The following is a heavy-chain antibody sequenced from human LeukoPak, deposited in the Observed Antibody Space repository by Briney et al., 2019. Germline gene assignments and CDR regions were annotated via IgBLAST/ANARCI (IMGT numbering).Heavy chain of an antibody. Sequence: SETLSLTSTVPVGSISSYYWSWIRQPPGKGLEWIGYIYYSGSTNYSHSLKSRVTISVDTSKNQFSLKLSSVTAADTAVYYCARVYSSSWYDYWGQGTLVTVSS. CDR1: VGSISSYY. J-gene: IGHJ4*02. V-gene: IGHV4-59*01. CDR2: IYYSGST. CDR3: ARVYSSSWYDY. D-gene: IGHD6-13*01.